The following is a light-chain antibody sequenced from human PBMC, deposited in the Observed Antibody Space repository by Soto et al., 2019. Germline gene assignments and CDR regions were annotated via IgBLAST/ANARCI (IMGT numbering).Light chain of an antibody. CDR3: SSYTSSSTYV. J-gene: IGLJ1*01. V-gene: IGLV2-14*01. Sequence: QSVLTQPPSASESPGQSVTISCTGTSSDVGDYHYVSWYQHHPGRAPKLMIYEVSNRPSGVSNRFSGSKSGNTASLTISGLQAEDEADYYCSSYTSSSTYVFGTGNKVTVL. CDR1: SSDVGDYHY. CDR2: EVS.